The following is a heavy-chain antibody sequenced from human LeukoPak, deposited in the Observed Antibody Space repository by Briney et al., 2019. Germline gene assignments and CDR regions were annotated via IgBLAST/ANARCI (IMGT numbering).Heavy chain of an antibody. D-gene: IGHD3-10*01. CDR2: IFYSGST. Sequence: PSETLSLTCTVSGGSISGYFWSWVRQPPGKGLGWIGYIFYSGSTNYNPSLKSRVTVSVDTSKKQFSLKLSSVTAADTAVYYCARGVDYYGVWGQGTLVTVSS. CDR1: GGSISGYF. V-gene: IGHV4-59*12. CDR3: ARGVDYYGV. J-gene: IGHJ4*02.